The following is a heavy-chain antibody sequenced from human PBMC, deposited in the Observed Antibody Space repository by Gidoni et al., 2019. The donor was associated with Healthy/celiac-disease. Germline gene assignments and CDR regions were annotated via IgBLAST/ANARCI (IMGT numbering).Heavy chain of an antibody. CDR2: IWYDGSNK. Sequence: QVQLVESGGGVVQPGRSLRLSCAASGFPFSSYGMHWVRQAPGKGLEWVAVIWYDGSNKYYADSVKGRFTISRDNSKNTLYLQMNSLRAEDTAVYYCARDQEQQLVSEIDYWGQGTLVTVSS. CDR1: GFPFSSYG. V-gene: IGHV3-33*01. CDR3: ARDQEQQLVSEIDY. J-gene: IGHJ4*02. D-gene: IGHD6-13*01.